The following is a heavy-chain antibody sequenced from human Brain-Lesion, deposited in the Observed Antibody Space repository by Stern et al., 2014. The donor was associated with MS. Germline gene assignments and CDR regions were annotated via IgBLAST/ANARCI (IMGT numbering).Heavy chain of an antibody. J-gene: IGHJ5*02. CDR1: GFTFGSCA. V-gene: IGHV3-30*18. Sequence: DQLVESGGGVVQPGRPLRLSCVASGFTFGSCAMHWVRQAPGKGLERVAGVSYDGSNKYYADSVKGRFTISRDNSRNTLYMQMSSLRPEDTAVYYCAKDRQYLTYFFDHWGQGSLVTVSS. CDR2: VSYDGSNK. CDR3: AKDRQYLTYFFDH. D-gene: IGHD2/OR15-2a*01.